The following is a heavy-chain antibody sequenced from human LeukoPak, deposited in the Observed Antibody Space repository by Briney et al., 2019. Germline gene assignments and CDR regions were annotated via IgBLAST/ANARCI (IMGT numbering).Heavy chain of an antibody. V-gene: IGHV3-23*01. Sequence: GGSLRLSYAASGFTFSSYAMSWVRQAPGKGLEWVSAISGSGGSTYYADSVKGRFTISRDNSKNTLYLQMNSLRAEDTAVYYCAKVGEAIVGATYFDYWGQGTLVTVYS. J-gene: IGHJ4*02. CDR1: GFTFSSYA. CDR3: AKVGEAIVGATYFDY. D-gene: IGHD1-26*01. CDR2: ISGSGGST.